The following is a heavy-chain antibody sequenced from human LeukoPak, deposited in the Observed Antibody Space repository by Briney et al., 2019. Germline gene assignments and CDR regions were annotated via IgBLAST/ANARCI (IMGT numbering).Heavy chain of an antibody. CDR2: ISGSGGST. V-gene: IGHV3-23*01. CDR3: AKDRSWGMNSAEY. CDR1: GFTFSSYA. J-gene: IGHJ4*02. D-gene: IGHD7-27*01. Sequence: GGSLRLSCAASGFTFSSYAMSWVRQAPGKGLEWVSAISGSGGSTYYADSVKGRFTISRDNSNNTLYLQMNSLRPEDTAVYFCAKDRSWGMNSAEYWGQGTLVTVSS.